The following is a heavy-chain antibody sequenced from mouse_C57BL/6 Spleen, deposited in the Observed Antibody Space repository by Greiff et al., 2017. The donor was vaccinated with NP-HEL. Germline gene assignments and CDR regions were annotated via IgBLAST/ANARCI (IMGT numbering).Heavy chain of an antibody. CDR1: GYTFTSYW. CDR3: ARESTMVTTGYFDV. CDR2: IDPSDSYT. Sequence: QVQLKESGAELVRPGTSVKLSCKASGYTFTSYWMHWVKQRPGQGLEWIGVIDPSDSYTNYNQKFKGKATLTVDTSSSTAYMQLSSLTSEDSAVYYCARESTMVTTGYFDVWGTGTTVTVSS. V-gene: IGHV1-59*01. D-gene: IGHD2-2*01. J-gene: IGHJ1*03.